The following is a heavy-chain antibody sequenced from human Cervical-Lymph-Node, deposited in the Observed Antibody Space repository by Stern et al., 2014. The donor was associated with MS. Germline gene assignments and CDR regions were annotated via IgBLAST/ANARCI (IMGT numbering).Heavy chain of an antibody. D-gene: IGHD3-10*01. CDR1: GGSISSYY. J-gene: IGHJ6*02. CDR2: AYESVTT. CDR3: ARFGGYYYYAVDV. Sequence: QLQLQESGPGLVKPSETLSLTCSVSGGSISSYYWSWIRQPPGKGLEWIGYAYESVTTNYNPSLQSRVTISVDTSKTQFSLKLSSVTAADTAVYYCARFGGYYYYAVDVWGQGTTVTVSS. V-gene: IGHV4-59*01.